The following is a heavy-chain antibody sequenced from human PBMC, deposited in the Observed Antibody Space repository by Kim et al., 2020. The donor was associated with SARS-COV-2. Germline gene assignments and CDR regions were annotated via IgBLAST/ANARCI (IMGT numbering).Heavy chain of an antibody. V-gene: IGHV3-30*04. Sequence: GGSLRLSCAASGFTFSSYAMHWVRQAPGKGLEWVAVISYDGSNKYYADSVKGRFTISRDNSKNTLYLQMNSLRAEDTAVYYCAWGYDILTGYLTPDYWGQGTLVTVSS. CDR1: GFTFSSYA. CDR2: ISYDGSNK. D-gene: IGHD3-9*01. J-gene: IGHJ4*02. CDR3: AWGYDILTGYLTPDY.